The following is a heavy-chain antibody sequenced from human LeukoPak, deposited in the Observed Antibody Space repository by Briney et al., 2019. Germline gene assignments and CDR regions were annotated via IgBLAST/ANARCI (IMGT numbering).Heavy chain of an antibody. CDR1: GYTFTGYY. CDR3: ARDQRVLRFLEWLPHP. CDR2: INPNSGGT. J-gene: IGHJ5*02. D-gene: IGHD3-3*01. Sequence: GASVKVSCKASGYTFTGYYMHWGRQTPGQGLEWIGLINPNSGGTNYAQKFQGRVSMTRDTSISTAYMELSRLRSDDTAVYYCARDQRVLRFLEWLPHPWGQGTLVTVS. V-gene: IGHV1-2*02.